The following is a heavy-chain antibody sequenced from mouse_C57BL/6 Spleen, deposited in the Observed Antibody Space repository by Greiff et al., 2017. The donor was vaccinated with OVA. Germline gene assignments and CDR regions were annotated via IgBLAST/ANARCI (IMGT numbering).Heavy chain of an antibody. J-gene: IGHJ2*01. V-gene: IGHV5-4*01. Sequence: EVKVEESGGGLVKPGGSLKLSCAASGFTFSSYAMSWVRQTPEKRLEWVATISDGGSYTYYPDNVKGRFTISRDNAKNNLYLQMSHLKSEDTAMYYCAREGGDYGSSHFGYWGQGTTLTVSS. CDR2: ISDGGSYT. D-gene: IGHD1-1*01. CDR1: GFTFSSYA. CDR3: AREGGDYGSSHFGY.